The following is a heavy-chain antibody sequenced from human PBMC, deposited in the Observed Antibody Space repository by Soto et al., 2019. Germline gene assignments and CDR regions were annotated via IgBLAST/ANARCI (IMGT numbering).Heavy chain of an antibody. Sequence: EVKVVESGGGLVQPGGSLRLSCAASGFTFTTYWMHWVRQVPGKGLVWVSRIKGDGSSLSYADSVKGRFTISRDNVENTVNQQMGSLRADDTAVYYCARGLKNYYGVDVWGQGTTVTVSS. CDR2: IKGDGSSL. J-gene: IGHJ6*02. CDR3: ARGLKNYYGVDV. CDR1: GFTFTTYW. V-gene: IGHV3-74*01.